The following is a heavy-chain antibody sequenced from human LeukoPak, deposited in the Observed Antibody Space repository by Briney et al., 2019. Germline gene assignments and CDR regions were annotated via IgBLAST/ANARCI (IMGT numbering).Heavy chain of an antibody. J-gene: IGHJ5*02. D-gene: IGHD1-14*01. V-gene: IGHV1-8*01. Sequence: GASVKLSCKTSGYPFTTWEINWVRQAAGQGLEWMGWVYPNSGNTAYGQKFQGRVTMTRDTSISTAYMERRGRRFDDTAVYFCARGPRNDPGGKGNLVSVSS. CDR2: VYPNSGNT. CDR1: GYPFTTWE. CDR3: ARGPRNDP.